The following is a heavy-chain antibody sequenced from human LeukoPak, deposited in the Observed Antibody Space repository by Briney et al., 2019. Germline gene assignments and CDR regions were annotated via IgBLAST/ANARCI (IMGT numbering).Heavy chain of an antibody. V-gene: IGHV4-34*01. CDR1: GGSFSGYY. CDR2: INHSGST. Sequence: SETLSLTCAVYGGSFSGYYWSWIRHPPGKGLEWIGEINHSGSTNYNPSLKSRVTISVDTSKNQFSLKVSSVTAADTAVYYCASGYSSGWQIDYWGQGTLVTVSS. CDR3: ASGYSSGWQIDY. J-gene: IGHJ4*02. D-gene: IGHD6-19*01.